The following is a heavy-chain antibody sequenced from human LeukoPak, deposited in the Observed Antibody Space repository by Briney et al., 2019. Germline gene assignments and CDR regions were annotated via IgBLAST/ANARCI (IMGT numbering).Heavy chain of an antibody. CDR1: GFTVSSNY. D-gene: IGHD3-10*01. CDR2: IYSGGST. J-gene: IGHJ3*02. Sequence: GGSLRLSCAASGFTVSSNYMSWVRQAPGKGLEWVSVIYSGGSTYYADSMKGRFTISRDNSKNTLYLQMNSLRAEDTAVYYCAKDRRNSGTWNDAFDMWGQGTMVTVSS. CDR3: AKDRRNSGTWNDAFDM. V-gene: IGHV3-53*01.